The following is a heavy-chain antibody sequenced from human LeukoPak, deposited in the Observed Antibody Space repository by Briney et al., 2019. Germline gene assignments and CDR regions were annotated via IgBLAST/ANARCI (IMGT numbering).Heavy chain of an antibody. D-gene: IGHD3-16*02. Sequence: SQTLSLTCAISGDIVSSNSVAWNWIRQSPSRGLEWLGRTYFRSTWYNDYAVSVKGRITVNPDTSKNQFSLRLNSVTPDDTAVYYCARDGVYRLDYWGRGTLVTVSS. CDR3: ARDGVYRLDY. V-gene: IGHV6-1*01. CDR2: TYFRSTWYN. J-gene: IGHJ4*02. CDR1: GDIVSSNSVA.